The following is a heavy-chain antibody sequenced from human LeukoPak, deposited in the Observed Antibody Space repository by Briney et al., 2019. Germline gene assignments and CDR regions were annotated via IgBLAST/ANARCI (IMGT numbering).Heavy chain of an antibody. Sequence: SETLSLTCTVSGDSISSSGNYWGWIRQPPGKGLEWIGNMYYSGSTYYNPSLKSRVTISVDTSKNQFSLKLSSVTAADTAVYYCATEEMATIGYWGQGTLVTVSS. CDR2: MYYSGST. V-gene: IGHV4-39*07. CDR3: ATEEMATIGY. D-gene: IGHD5-24*01. CDR1: GDSISSSGNY. J-gene: IGHJ4*02.